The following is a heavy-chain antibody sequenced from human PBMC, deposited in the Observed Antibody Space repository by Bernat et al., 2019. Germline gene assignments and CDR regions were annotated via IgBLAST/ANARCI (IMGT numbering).Heavy chain of an antibody. CDR1: GFTFSSYE. Sequence: EVQLVESGGGLVQPGGSLRLSCAASGFTFSSYEMNWVRQAPGKGLEWVSYISSSSTIYYADSVKGRFTISRDNAKNSLYLQMNSLRDEDTAVYYCAKTRLTTSSSPHYWGQGTLVTVSS. CDR3: AKTRLTTSSSPHY. V-gene: IGHV3-48*03. CDR2: ISSSSTI. J-gene: IGHJ4*02. D-gene: IGHD1-14*01.